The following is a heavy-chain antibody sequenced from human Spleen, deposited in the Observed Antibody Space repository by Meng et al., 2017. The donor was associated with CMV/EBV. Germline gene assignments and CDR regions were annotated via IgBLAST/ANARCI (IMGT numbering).Heavy chain of an antibody. J-gene: IGHJ1*01. D-gene: IGHD3-22*01. CDR3: AKATRRHYYDSSGYYYVSEYFQD. Sequence: SETLSLTCAVYGGSFSEYFWAWIRQPPGKGLEWIGEINHNGDSNYNPSLKSRVTTSVDTSKRQFSLRLSSVTAADTAVYYCAKATRRHYYDSSGYYYVSEYFQDWGQGTLVTVSS. V-gene: IGHV4-34*01. CDR2: INHNGDS. CDR1: GGSFSEYF.